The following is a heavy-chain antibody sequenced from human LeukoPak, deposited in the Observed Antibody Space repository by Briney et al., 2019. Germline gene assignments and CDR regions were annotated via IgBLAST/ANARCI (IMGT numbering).Heavy chain of an antibody. CDR1: DYYINDGYY. J-gene: IGHJ3*02. V-gene: IGHV4-38-2*01. CDR3: ARSLFGDDAFDI. D-gene: IGHD3-10*02. CDR2: LYHSGNT. Sequence: SETLSLTCRVSDYYINDGYYWGWIRQPPGKGLELRGSLYHSGNTYYNPSLKSRVTISVDMYKHQFPLKLSSVTAADTSVYYCARSLFGDDAFDIWGQGTMVTVSS.